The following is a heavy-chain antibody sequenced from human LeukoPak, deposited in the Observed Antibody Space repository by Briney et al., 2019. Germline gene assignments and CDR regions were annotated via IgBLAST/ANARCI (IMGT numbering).Heavy chain of an antibody. CDR3: ASSTDDYVWGRIDY. CDR1: GYSISSGYY. V-gene: IGHV4-38-2*02. D-gene: IGHD3-16*01. CDR2: IYHSGST. Sequence: SETLSLTCTVSGYSISSGYYWGWIRQPPGKGPEWIGSIYHSGSTYYNPSLKSRVTISVDTSKNQFSLKLSSVAAADTAVYYCASSTDDYVWGRIDYWGQGTLVTVSS. J-gene: IGHJ4*02.